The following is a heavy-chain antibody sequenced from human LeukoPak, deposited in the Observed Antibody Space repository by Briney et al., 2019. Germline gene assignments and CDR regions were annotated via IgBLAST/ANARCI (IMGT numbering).Heavy chain of an antibody. CDR2: MNPNSGNT. CDR1: GGTFSSYA. Sequence: ASVKVSCKASGGTFSSYAISWVRQATGQGLEWMGWMNPNSGNTGYAQKFQGRVTMTRNTSISTAYMELSSLRSEDTAVYYCARAHRGYSYYWGRGTLVTVSS. D-gene: IGHD5-18*01. V-gene: IGHV1-8*02. CDR3: ARAHRGYSYY. J-gene: IGHJ4*02.